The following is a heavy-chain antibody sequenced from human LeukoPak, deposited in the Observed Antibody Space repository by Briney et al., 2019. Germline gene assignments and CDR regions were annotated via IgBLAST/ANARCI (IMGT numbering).Heavy chain of an antibody. Sequence: SETLSLTCTVSSGSISTSNYYWGWVRQPPGKALEWIGNIFYSGSTYYSPSLKSRVTISLDTSRNQFSLKLNSVTAADTAVYYCARHGIKGYCSGGSCAWDVWGKGTTVTISS. CDR1: SGSISTSNYY. CDR2: IFYSGST. V-gene: IGHV4-39*01. J-gene: IGHJ6*04. D-gene: IGHD2-15*01. CDR3: ARHGIKGYCSGGSCAWDV.